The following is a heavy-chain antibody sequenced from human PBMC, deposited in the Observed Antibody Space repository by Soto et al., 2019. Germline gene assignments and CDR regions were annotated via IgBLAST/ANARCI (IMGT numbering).Heavy chain of an antibody. V-gene: IGHV4-30-2*01. CDR1: GGSVSSGGYS. D-gene: IGHD4-4*01. CDR2: IYHSGST. J-gene: IGHJ5*02. Sequence: SETLSLTCAVSGGSVSSGGYSWSWIRQPPGKGLEWIGYIYHSGSTYYNPSLKSRVTISVDRSKNQFSLKLSSVTAADTAVYYCASNYDHNWFDPWGQGTLVTVS. CDR3: ASNYDHNWFDP.